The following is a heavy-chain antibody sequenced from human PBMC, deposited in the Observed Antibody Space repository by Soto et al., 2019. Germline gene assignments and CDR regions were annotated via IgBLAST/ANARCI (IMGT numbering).Heavy chain of an antibody. Sequence: SETLSLTCTVSGGSISSGGYYWSWIRQHPGKGLEWIGYIYYSGSTYYNPSLKSRVTISVDTSKNQFSLKLSSVTAADTAVYYCARGSDILTGYNEFDYWGQGNLVTVS. CDR1: GGSISSGGYY. V-gene: IGHV4-31*03. CDR3: ARGSDILTGYNEFDY. CDR2: IYYSGST. J-gene: IGHJ4*02. D-gene: IGHD3-9*01.